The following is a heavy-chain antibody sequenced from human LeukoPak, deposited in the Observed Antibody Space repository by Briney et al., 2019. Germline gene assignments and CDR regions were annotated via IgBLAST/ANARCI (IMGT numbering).Heavy chain of an antibody. CDR3: ATALSNSYYDY. CDR2: FDPEDGET. Sequence: ASVKVSCKVSGYTLTDLSIHGGRQAPGKGLEGMGGFDPEDGETIYAQKFQGRVTMTEDTSTDTAYMELSSLRSEDTAVYYCATALSNSYYDYWGQGTLVTVSS. D-gene: IGHD4-23*01. CDR1: GYTLTDLS. J-gene: IGHJ4*02. V-gene: IGHV1-24*01.